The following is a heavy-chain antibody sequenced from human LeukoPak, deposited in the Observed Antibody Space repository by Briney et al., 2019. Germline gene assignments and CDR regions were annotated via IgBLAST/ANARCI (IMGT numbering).Heavy chain of an antibody. J-gene: IGHJ4*02. D-gene: IGHD2-2*01. CDR1: RGSFSGYY. Sequence: PSEALSLTCALSRGSFSGYYSCWIRPPPRKGLEWMGQVNHSGSTNYNSSLKRRVTISVATSKNQSSLKLSFVTAADTAVYYGARGIQRYCSSTSCRHRGENWGQGTLVTVSS. CDR3: ARGIQRYCSSTSCRHRGEN. V-gene: IGHV4-34*01. CDR2: VNHSGST.